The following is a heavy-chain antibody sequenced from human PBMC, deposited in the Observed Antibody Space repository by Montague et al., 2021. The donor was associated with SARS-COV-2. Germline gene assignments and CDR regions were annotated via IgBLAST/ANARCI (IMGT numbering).Heavy chain of an antibody. J-gene: IGHJ4*02. V-gene: IGHV3-74*01. D-gene: IGHD3-10*01. CDR3: ARDFAHRGD. Sequence: SLRLSCAASGFIFKGYWMHWVRQVPGKGLVWVSRINGVGSATTYADFVKGRFTISRDNAKNTLYLQMDSLRAEDTAVYYCARDFAHRGDWGQGTLVTVSS. CDR2: INGVGSAT. CDR1: GFIFKGYW.